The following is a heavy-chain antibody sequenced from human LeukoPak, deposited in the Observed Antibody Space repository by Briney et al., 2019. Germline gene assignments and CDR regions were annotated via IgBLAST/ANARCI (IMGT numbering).Heavy chain of an antibody. CDR1: GFTFSSYW. V-gene: IGHV3-7*01. D-gene: IGHD6-19*01. Sequence: GGSLRLSCAASGFTFSSYWMSWVRQAPGKGLKWVANIKQDGSEKYYVDSVKGGFTISRDNAKNSLYLQMNSLRAEDTAVYYCARLQWLVLGGAFDIWGQGTMVTVSS. J-gene: IGHJ3*02. CDR2: IKQDGSEK. CDR3: ARLQWLVLGGAFDI.